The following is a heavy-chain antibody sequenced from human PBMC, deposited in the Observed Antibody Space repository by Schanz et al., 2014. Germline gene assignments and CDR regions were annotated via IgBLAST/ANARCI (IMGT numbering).Heavy chain of an antibody. CDR1: GFVFGDYY. CDR2: VSRSTPDI. V-gene: IGHV3-11*06. J-gene: IGHJ4*02. CDR3: ARSRSGFYFDY. Sequence: VKMVESGGGLVQPGGSLRLSCAASGFVFGDYYMTWIRQAPGKGLEWVSYVSRSTPDIYYADSVKGRFTISRDNAKNSLYLQMNSPRAEDTAVYYCARSRSGFYFDYWGQGTLVTVSS. D-gene: IGHD1-26*01.